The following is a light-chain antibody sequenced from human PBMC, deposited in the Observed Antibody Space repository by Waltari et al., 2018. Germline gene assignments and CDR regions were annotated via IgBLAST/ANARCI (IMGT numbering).Light chain of an antibody. V-gene: IGLV1-44*01. CDR3: AAWDDGLSGRSWV. CDR2: SNY. Sequence: QSVLTQPPSASGTPGQRVTISCSGSSSNIGSHTLNWYQQLPGTAPKLLIYSNYQRPSGVPDRFSGSRSGTSASLAISGLQSEDEADYYCAAWDDGLSGRSWVFGGGTKLTVL. J-gene: IGLJ3*02. CDR1: SSNIGSHT.